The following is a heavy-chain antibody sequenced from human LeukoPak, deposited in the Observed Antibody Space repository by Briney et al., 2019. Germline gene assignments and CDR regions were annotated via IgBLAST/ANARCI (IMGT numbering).Heavy chain of an antibody. CDR3: AKDPSATVTPNYFDY. CDR1: GFTFSSYG. CDR2: VRHDGSNK. D-gene: IGHD4-11*01. J-gene: IGHJ4*02. Sequence: GGSLRLSCAASGFTFSSYGMHWVRQAPGKGLEWVAFVRHDGSNKFYADSVRGRFTISRDNSKNTLFLQMDGLRTEDTAVYYCAKDPSATVTPNYFDYWGQGTLVTVSS. V-gene: IGHV3-30*02.